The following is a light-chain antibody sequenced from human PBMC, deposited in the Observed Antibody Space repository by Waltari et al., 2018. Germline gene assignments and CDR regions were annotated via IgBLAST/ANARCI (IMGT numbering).Light chain of an antibody. V-gene: IGKV1-12*01. Sequence: DIQMTQSPSALSASVGDRVTISCRASQNIYSNLAWYQQKPGKAPKLLIYAASSLQSGIPSRFSGSGSGTDFTLIISSLQPEDSAAYYCQQYYDKPYSFGQGTKVEIK. J-gene: IGKJ2*03. CDR1: QNIYSN. CDR2: AAS. CDR3: QQYYDKPYS.